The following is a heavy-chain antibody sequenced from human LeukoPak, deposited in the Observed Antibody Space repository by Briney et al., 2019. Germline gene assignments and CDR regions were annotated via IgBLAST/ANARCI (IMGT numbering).Heavy chain of an antibody. CDR3: ARSDDYGDPRLAFDI. D-gene: IGHD4-17*01. Sequence: ASVKGSCKASGGTFISYAISWVRQAPGQGLEWMGGIIPIFGTANYAQKFQGRVTITADESTSTAYMELSSLRSEDTAVYYCARSDDYGDPRLAFDIWGQGTMVTVSS. V-gene: IGHV1-69*13. CDR2: IIPIFGTA. J-gene: IGHJ3*02. CDR1: GGTFISYA.